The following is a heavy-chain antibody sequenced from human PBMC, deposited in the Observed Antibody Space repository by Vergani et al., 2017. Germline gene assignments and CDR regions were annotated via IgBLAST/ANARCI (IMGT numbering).Heavy chain of an antibody. J-gene: IGHJ2*01. CDR1: GFTFSSYG. D-gene: IGHD4-23*01. CDR3: AKDIGGGYGGNSDWYFDL. V-gene: IGHV3-30*18. CDR2: ISYDGSNK. Sequence: QVQLVESGGGVVQPGRSLRLSCAASGFTFSSYGMHWVRQAPGKGLEWVAVISYDGSNKYYADSVKGRFTISRDNSKNTLYLQMNSLRAEDTAVYYCAKDIGGGYGGNSDWYFDLWGRGTLVTVSS.